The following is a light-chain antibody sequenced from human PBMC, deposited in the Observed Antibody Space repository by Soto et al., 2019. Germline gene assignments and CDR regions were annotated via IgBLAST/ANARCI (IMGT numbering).Light chain of an antibody. V-gene: IGKV3-11*01. Sequence: TLSSFPGDRVTLSCRASQAVNTRLAWYQHKPGQAPRLLIYLASNRAAGVPARFSGSGSGTDFTLTISNVEPEDFAVYYCHPHQSWAQTFGERTKG. CDR2: LAS. CDR3: HPHQSWAQT. CDR1: QAVNTR. J-gene: IGKJ1*01.